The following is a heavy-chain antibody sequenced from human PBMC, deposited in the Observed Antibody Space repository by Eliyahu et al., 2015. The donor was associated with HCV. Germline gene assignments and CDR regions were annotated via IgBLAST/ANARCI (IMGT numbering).Heavy chain of an antibody. Sequence: EVQLVETGGGLIQPGGSLRLSCAASGFTVSSNYMSWVRQAPGKGLEWVSVIYSGGSTYYADSVKGRFTISRDNSKNTLYLQMNSLRAEDTAVYYCARDSRGLGGAIDYWGQGTLVTVSS. J-gene: IGHJ4*02. CDR2: IYSGGST. CDR3: ARDSRGLGGAIDY. V-gene: IGHV3-53*02. D-gene: IGHD3-16*01. CDR1: GFTVSSNY.